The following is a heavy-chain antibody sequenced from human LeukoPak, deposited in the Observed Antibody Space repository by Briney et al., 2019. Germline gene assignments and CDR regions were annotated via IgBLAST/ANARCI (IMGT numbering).Heavy chain of an antibody. CDR2: ISYDGSNK. CDR1: GFTFSIYA. D-gene: IGHD3-22*01. Sequence: PGGSLRLSCASSGFTFSIYAMHGVRPAPGKGLEWVAVISYDGSNKYYADSGKGRFTISRDNSKNTMYLQMNSLRAEDTAVYYCARTLVVVMYYGMDVWGQGTTVTVSS. CDR3: ARTLVVVMYYGMDV. V-gene: IGHV3-30-3*01. J-gene: IGHJ6*02.